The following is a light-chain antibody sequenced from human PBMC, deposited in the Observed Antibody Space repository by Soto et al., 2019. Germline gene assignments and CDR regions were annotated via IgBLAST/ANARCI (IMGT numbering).Light chain of an antibody. CDR2: AIS. J-gene: IGKJ2*01. CDR3: QQSYSTPYT. V-gene: IGKV1-39*01. CDR1: QSITNY. Sequence: DIQMTQSPSSLSASVGDRVTITCRASQSITNYLNWYQQKPGKAPKLLMYAISTLQSGVPSRFGGSGSGTEFTLTISSLQPDDFATYYCQQSYSTPYTFGQGTKLDIK.